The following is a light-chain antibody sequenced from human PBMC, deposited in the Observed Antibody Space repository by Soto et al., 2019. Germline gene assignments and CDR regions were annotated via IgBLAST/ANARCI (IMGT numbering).Light chain of an antibody. J-gene: IGKJ2*01. Sequence: EIVLTQSPGTLSLSPGERATLSCRASQSVSSSYLAWYQQKPGQAPRLLIYDASSRATGIPDRFSGSGSGTDFPLTISRLEPEDFAVYFCQQYGSSPYTFGQGTKLEI. CDR2: DAS. CDR1: QSVSSSY. CDR3: QQYGSSPYT. V-gene: IGKV3-20*01.